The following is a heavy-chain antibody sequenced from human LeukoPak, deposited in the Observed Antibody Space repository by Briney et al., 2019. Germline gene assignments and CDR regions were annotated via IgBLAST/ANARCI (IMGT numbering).Heavy chain of an antibody. Sequence: ASVKVSCKASGYTFTGYYMHWVRQAPGQGLEWVGWINPNSGGTNYAQKFQGRVIMTRDTSSSTAYMELSRLRSDDTAVYYCARTDSEGATNGYYWGQGTLVTVSS. J-gene: IGHJ4*02. CDR2: INPNSGGT. V-gene: IGHV1-2*02. D-gene: IGHD1-26*01. CDR1: GYTFTGYY. CDR3: ARTDSEGATNGYY.